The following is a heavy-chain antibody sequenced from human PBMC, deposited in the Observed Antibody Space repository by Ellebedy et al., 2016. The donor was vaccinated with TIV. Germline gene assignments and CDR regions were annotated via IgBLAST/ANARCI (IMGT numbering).Heavy chain of an antibody. V-gene: IGHV3-30*01. CDR3: ARDKVNTMIVVALDWYFDL. J-gene: IGHJ2*01. D-gene: IGHD3-22*01. CDR1: GFTFSSYA. Sequence: PGGSLRLSCAASGFTFSSYAMHWVRQAPGKGLEWVAVISYDGSNKYYADSVKGRFTISRDNSKNTLYLQMNSLRAEDTAVYYCARDKVNTMIVVALDWYFDLWGRGTLVTVSS. CDR2: ISYDGSNK.